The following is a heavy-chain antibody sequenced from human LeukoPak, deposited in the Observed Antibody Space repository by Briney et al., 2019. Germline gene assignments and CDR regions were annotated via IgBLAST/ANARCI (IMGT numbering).Heavy chain of an antibody. CDR2: ISWNSGSI. Sequence: PGRSLRLSCAASGFTFDDYAMHWVRQAPGKGLEWVSGISWNSGSIGYADSVKGRFTISRDNAKNSLYLQMNSLRAEDTAVYYCARGAGGNLGYWGQGTLVTVSS. V-gene: IGHV3-9*01. CDR3: ARGAGGNLGY. CDR1: GFTFDDYA. D-gene: IGHD4-23*01. J-gene: IGHJ4*02.